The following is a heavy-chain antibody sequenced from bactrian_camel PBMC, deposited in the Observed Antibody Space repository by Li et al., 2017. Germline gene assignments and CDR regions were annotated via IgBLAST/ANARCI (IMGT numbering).Heavy chain of an antibody. CDR1: GFTFSDYT. D-gene: IGHD2*01. CDR2: INSSGRST. Sequence: DVQLVESGGDLVRPGGSLRLSCAASGFTFSDYTMTWVRQAPGKGLEWVSDINSSGRSTNYADSVKGRFTISRDNARNTVDLQMNSLSIEDTAMYYCLVGFDYWGQGTQVTVS. CDR3: LVGFDY. J-gene: IGHJ4*01. V-gene: IGHV3S40*01.